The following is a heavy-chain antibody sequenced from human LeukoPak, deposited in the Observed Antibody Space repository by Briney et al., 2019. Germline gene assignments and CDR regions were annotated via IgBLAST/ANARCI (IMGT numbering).Heavy chain of an antibody. V-gene: IGHV3-23*01. Sequence: GGSLRLSCAASGFTFSSYAMSWVRQAPGKGLEWVSAISGSGGSTYYADSVKGRFTISRDNSKNTLYLQMNSLRAEDTAVYYCAGMIVVVSAIPRYYGMDVWGQGTTVTVSS. D-gene: IGHD3-22*01. CDR2: ISGSGGST. CDR3: AGMIVVVSAIPRYYGMDV. CDR1: GFTFSSYA. J-gene: IGHJ6*02.